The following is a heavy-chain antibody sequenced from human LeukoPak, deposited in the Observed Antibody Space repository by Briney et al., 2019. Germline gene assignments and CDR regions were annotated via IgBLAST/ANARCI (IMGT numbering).Heavy chain of an antibody. Sequence: GGSLRLSCAASGFTFSSYAMHWVRQAPGKGLEWVAVISYDGSNKYYADSVKGRFTISRDNSKNMLYLQMNSLRAEDTAVYYCARGSYYFDYWGQGTLVTVSS. V-gene: IGHV3-30*04. CDR3: ARGSYYFDY. J-gene: IGHJ4*02. CDR1: GFTFSSYA. D-gene: IGHD1-26*01. CDR2: ISYDGSNK.